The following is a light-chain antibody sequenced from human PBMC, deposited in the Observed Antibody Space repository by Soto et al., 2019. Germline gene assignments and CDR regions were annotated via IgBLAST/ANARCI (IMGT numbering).Light chain of an antibody. CDR3: SSYTSSSTLEV. J-gene: IGLJ1*01. CDR1: SSDVGGYNY. CDR2: EVS. V-gene: IGLV2-14*01. Sequence: QSALTQPASVSGSPGQSITISCTGTSSDVGGYNYVSWYQQHPGKAPKLMIYEVSNRPSGVSNRFSGSKSGNTASLTISGLQAEDEADYYCSSYTSSSTLEVFGTGNKV.